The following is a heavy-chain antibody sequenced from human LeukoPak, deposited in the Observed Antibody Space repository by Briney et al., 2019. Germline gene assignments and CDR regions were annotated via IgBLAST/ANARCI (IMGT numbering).Heavy chain of an antibody. CDR2: FDPEDGET. CDR3: ATVLGYCSSTSCLTYFDY. Sequence: ASVKVSCKVSGYTLTELSMHWVRQAPGKGLEWMGGFDPEDGETIYAQKFQGRVTMTEDTSTDTAYMELSSLRSEDTAVYYCATVLGYCSSTSCLTYFDYWGQGTLVTVSS. J-gene: IGHJ4*02. CDR1: GYTLTELS. D-gene: IGHD2-2*01. V-gene: IGHV1-24*01.